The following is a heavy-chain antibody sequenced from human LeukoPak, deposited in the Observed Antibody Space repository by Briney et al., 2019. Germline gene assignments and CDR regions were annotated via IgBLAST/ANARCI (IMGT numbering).Heavy chain of an antibody. CDR3: ARRGITIFGVVNNWFDP. CDR2: IYYSGST. D-gene: IGHD3-3*01. CDR1: GGSISSSSYY. V-gene: IGHV4-39*01. Sequence: SETLSLTCTVSGGSISSSSYYWGWIRQPPGKGLEWIGSIYYSGSTYYNPSLKSRVTISVDTSKNQFSLKLSSVTAADTAVYYGARRGITIFGVVNNWFDPWGQGTLVTVSS. J-gene: IGHJ5*02.